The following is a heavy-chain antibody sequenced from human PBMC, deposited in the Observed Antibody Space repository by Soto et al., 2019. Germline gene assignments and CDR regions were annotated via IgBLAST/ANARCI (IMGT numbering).Heavy chain of an antibody. Sequence: LGLSCAASGFTFSSYSIHWVHQAPGKGLEWVSAITRNSDIYYADSVKGRFTISRDNAQNSVSLQMNSLRAEDTAVYYCAREENAWPLAYGLDVWGQGTTVTIYS. V-gene: IGHV3-21*01. CDR1: GFTFSSYS. CDR3: AREENAWPLAYGLDV. CDR2: ITRNSDI. J-gene: IGHJ6*02. D-gene: IGHD2-2*01.